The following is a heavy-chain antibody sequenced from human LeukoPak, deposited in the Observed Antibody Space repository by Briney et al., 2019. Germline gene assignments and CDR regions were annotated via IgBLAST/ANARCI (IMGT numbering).Heavy chain of an antibody. V-gene: IGHV4-39*07. CDR1: GGSISSSSYY. D-gene: IGHD3-22*01. CDR3: ARGDYYDSSGVYFDY. Sequence: SETLSLTCTVSGGSISSSSYYWGWIRQPPGKGLEWIGSIYYSGSTYYNPSLKSRVIISVDTSKNQFSLKLSSVTAADTAVYYCARGDYYDSSGVYFDYWGQGTLVTVSS. CDR2: IYYSGST. J-gene: IGHJ4*02.